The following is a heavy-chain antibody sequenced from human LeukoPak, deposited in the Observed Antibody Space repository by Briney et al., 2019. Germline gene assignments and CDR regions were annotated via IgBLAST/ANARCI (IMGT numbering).Heavy chain of an antibody. CDR2: INPNTGGT. CDR1: GYTFTGYY. J-gene: IGHJ4*02. CDR3: ARDLNWNQDHFDY. V-gene: IGHV1-2*02. Sequence: ASVTVSCKASGYTFTGYYMHWVRQAPGQRLEWMGWINPNTGGTEYAQKFQGRVTMTRDTSINTAYMELSRLTSDDTAVYYCARDLNWNQDHFDYWGQGTLVTVSS. D-gene: IGHD1-1*01.